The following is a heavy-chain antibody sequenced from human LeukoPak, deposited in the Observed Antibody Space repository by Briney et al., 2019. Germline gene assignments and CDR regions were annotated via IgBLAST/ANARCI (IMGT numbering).Heavy chain of an antibody. Sequence: ASVKVSCKASGYTFTGYYMHWVRQAPGQGLEWMGWINPNSGGTNYAQKFQGWVTMTRDTSISTAYMELSRLRSDDTAVYYCARDLGDGYNLVDYWGQGTLVTVSS. CDR3: ARDLGDGYNLVDY. CDR1: GYTFTGYY. J-gene: IGHJ4*02. CDR2: INPNSGGT. D-gene: IGHD5-24*01. V-gene: IGHV1-2*04.